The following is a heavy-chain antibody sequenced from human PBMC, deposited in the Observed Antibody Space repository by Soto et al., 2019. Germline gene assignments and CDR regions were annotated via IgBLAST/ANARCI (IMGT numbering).Heavy chain of an antibody. Sequence: QVQLQESGPGLVKPSETLSLTCTVSGGSISSYYWSWIRQPPGKGLEWIGYIYYSGSTNYNPSLKSRVTISVDTSKNQFSLKLSSVTAADTAVYYRARLERYYYYYMDVWGKGTTVTVSS. CDR1: GGSISSYY. CDR3: ARLERYYYYYMDV. J-gene: IGHJ6*03. V-gene: IGHV4-59*08. CDR2: IYYSGST. D-gene: IGHD1-26*01.